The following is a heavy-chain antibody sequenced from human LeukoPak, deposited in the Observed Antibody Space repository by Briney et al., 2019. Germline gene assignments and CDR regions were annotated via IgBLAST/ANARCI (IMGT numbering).Heavy chain of an antibody. D-gene: IGHD2-2*01. CDR1: GFTFSDYY. Sequence: GGSLRLSCAASGFTFSDYYMSWVRQAPGKGLEWVSYIRSSGSIKFYADSVRGRFTISRDNAKNSLYLQMNSLRAEDTAVYYCARADCSSSSCYEFDYWGQGTLVTVSS. CDR3: ARADCSSSSCYEFDY. CDR2: IRSSGSIK. V-gene: IGHV3-11*04. J-gene: IGHJ4*02.